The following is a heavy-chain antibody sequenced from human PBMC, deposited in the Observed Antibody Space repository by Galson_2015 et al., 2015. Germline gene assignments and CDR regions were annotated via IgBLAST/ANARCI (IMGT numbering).Heavy chain of an antibody. CDR2: ISGSGYTT. Sequence: SLRLSCAASGFTFSSYAMSWVRQAPGKGLEWVSAISGSGYTTYYADSVKGRFTISRDSSKNTLYLQMNSLRAEDTAVYYCAKKVWTGGSGWYFDYWGQGTLVTVSS. D-gene: IGHD6-19*01. CDR3: AKKVWTGGSGWYFDY. J-gene: IGHJ4*02. V-gene: IGHV3-23*01. CDR1: GFTFSSYA.